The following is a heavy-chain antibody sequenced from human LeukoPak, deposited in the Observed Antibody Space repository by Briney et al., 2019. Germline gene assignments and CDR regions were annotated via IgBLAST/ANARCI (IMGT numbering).Heavy chain of an antibody. V-gene: IGHV3-23*01. D-gene: IGHD3-22*01. CDR2: ISGGGDNT. J-gene: IGHJ4*02. CDR1: GFTFSTYA. CDR3: TTDMPYYYDSSGPIDY. Sequence: GGSLRLSCAASGFTFSTYAVTWVRQAPGKGLEWVSSISGGGDNTYYADSVKGRFTISRDNSKNTLYLQMNSLKTEDTAVYYCTTDMPYYYDSSGPIDYWGQGTLVTVSS.